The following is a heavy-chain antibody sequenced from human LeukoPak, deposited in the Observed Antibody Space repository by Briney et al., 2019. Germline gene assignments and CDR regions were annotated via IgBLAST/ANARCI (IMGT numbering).Heavy chain of an antibody. V-gene: IGHV1-18*01. CDR3: ARATISGYYYSPAFDI. Sequence: ASVKVSCKASGYTFTNYGISWVRQAPGQGLQWMGWISAYSGNTNYAQKLQSRVIMTTDTSTRTAYMELRSLRSDDTAVYYCARATISGYYYSPAFDIWGQGTILTVSS. J-gene: IGHJ3*02. CDR2: ISAYSGNT. CDR1: GYTFTNYG. D-gene: IGHD3-22*01.